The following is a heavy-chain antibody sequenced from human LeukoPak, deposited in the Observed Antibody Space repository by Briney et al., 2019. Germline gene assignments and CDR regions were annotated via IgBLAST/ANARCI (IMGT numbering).Heavy chain of an antibody. J-gene: IGHJ4*02. V-gene: IGHV4-61*02. CDR2: IYTSGST. CDR1: GGSISSGSYY. Sequence: SETLSLTCTVSGGSISSGSYYWSWIRQPAGKGLEWIGRIYTSGSTNYNPSLKSRVTISVDTSKNQFSLKLSSVTAADTAVYYCAREGIVCATTGFDYWGQGTLVTVSS. CDR3: AREGIVCATTGFDY. D-gene: IGHD1-26*01.